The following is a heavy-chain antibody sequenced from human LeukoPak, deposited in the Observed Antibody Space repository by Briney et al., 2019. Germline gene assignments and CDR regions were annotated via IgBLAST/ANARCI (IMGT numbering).Heavy chain of an antibody. CDR2: IYTSGST. Sequence: PSETLSLTCTVSGGSISGGSYYWSWIRQPAGKGLEWIGRIYTSGSTNYNPSLKSRVTISVDTSKNQFSLKLSSVTAADTAVYYCARDRGYDFWSGLFDYWGQGTLVTVSS. D-gene: IGHD3-3*01. CDR3: ARDRGYDFWSGLFDY. CDR1: GGSISGGSYY. J-gene: IGHJ4*02. V-gene: IGHV4-61*02.